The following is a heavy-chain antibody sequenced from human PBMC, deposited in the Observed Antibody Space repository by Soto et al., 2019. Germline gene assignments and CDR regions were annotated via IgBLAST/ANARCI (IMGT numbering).Heavy chain of an antibody. Sequence: GGSLRLSCAASGFTFSSYWMSWVRQAPGKGLEWVANIKQDGSEKYYVDSVKGRFTISRDNAKNSLYLQMNSLRAEDTDVYYCARGTTALGHYGMDVWGQGTTVTVSS. D-gene: IGHD1-7*01. CDR3: ARGTTALGHYGMDV. CDR1: GFTFSSYW. V-gene: IGHV3-7*01. CDR2: IKQDGSEK. J-gene: IGHJ6*02.